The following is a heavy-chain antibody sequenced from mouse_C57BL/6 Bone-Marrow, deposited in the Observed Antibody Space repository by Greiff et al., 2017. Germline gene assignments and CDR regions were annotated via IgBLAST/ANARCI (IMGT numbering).Heavy chain of an antibody. CDR2: IDPETGGT. Sequence: LQLQQSGAELVRPGASVTLSCKASGYTFTDYEMHWVKQTPVHGLEWIGAIDPETGGTAYNQKFKGKAILTADKSSSTAYMELRSLTSEDSAVYYCTRYPYYYGSRGDWYFDVWGTGTTVTVSS. D-gene: IGHD1-1*01. CDR3: TRYPYYYGSRGDWYFDV. CDR1: GYTFTDYE. V-gene: IGHV1-15*01. J-gene: IGHJ1*03.